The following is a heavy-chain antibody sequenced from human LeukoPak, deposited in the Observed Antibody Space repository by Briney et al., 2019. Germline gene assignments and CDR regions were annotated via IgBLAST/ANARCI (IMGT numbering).Heavy chain of an antibody. D-gene: IGHD3-22*01. CDR3: TRGGLYYDSSGYKVGDFDY. V-gene: IGHV3-49*03. CDR1: GFTFGDYA. Sequence: GGSLRLSCTTSGFTFGDYAMSWFRQAPGKGLEWAGFIRGKAFGGTTEYAASVKGRFAISRDDSKSIAYLQMNRLKTEDTAVYYCTRGGLYYDSSGYKVGDFDYWGQGTLVTVSS. CDR2: IRGKAFGGTT. J-gene: IGHJ4*02.